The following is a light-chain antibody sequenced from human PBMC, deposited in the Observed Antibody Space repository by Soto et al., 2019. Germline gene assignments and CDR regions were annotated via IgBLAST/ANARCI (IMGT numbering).Light chain of an antibody. CDR2: GAS. CDR3: QQYGSSGT. Sequence: ETVVTQSQAKMSVSPGERATLSCRASQSVSNNYLAWYQQQPGQAPRILIYGASNRATGIPDRFSGGGSGTDFTLTISCLEPEYVAVYYCQQYGSSGTFPQGTKVDIK. J-gene: IGKJ1*01. V-gene: IGKV3-20*01. CDR1: QSVSNNY.